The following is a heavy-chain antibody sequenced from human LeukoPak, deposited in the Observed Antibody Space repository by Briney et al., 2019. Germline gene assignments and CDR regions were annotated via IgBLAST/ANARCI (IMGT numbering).Heavy chain of an antibody. Sequence: SETLSLTCTVSGGSISSYYWSWIRQPPGKGLEWIGYIYYSGSTNYNPSLKSRVTISVDTSKNQFSLKLSSVTAADTAVYYCARDRYCSSTSCYRDYYGMDVWGQGTTVTVSS. CDR3: ARDRYCSSTSCYRDYYGMDV. CDR1: GGSISSYY. J-gene: IGHJ6*02. CDR2: IYYSGST. D-gene: IGHD2-2*01. V-gene: IGHV4-59*12.